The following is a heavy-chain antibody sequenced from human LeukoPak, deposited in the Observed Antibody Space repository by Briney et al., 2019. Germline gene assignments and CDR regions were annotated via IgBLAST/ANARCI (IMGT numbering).Heavy chain of an antibody. V-gene: IGHV3-23*01. Sequence: GGSLRLSCAASGFTFSSYAMSWVRQAPGKGLEWVSAISGSGGSTYYADSVEGRFTISRDNSKNTLYLQMNSLRAEDTAVYYCAKVAEVGASGYYYYMDVWGKGTTVTISS. CDR2: ISGSGGST. CDR1: GFTFSSYA. D-gene: IGHD1-26*01. J-gene: IGHJ6*03. CDR3: AKVAEVGASGYYYYMDV.